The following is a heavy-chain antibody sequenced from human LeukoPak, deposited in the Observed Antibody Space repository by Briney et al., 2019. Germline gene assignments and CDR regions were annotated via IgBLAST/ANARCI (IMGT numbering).Heavy chain of an antibody. CDR3: ARNAYDILTGYQIPGDY. V-gene: IGHV4-38-2*02. J-gene: IGHJ4*02. Sequence: SETLSLTCTVSGYSISSGYYWGWIRQPPGKGLEWIGSIYYSGSTYYNPSLKSRVTISVDTSKNQFSLKLSSVTAADTAVYYCARNAYDILTGYQIPGDYWGQGTLVTVSS. CDR1: GYSISSGYY. D-gene: IGHD3-9*01. CDR2: IYYSGST.